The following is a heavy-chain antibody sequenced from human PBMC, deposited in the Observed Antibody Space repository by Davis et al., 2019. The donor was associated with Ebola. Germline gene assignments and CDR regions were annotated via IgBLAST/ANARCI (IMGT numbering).Heavy chain of an antibody. CDR3: ARDSYGDYTTFYDY. Sequence: PGGSLRLSCAASGFTFSSYWMSWVRQAPGKGLEWVANIKQDGSEKYYVDSVKGRFTISRDNAKNSLYLQMNSLRAEDTAVYYCARDSYGDYTTFYDYWGQGTLVTVSS. D-gene: IGHD4-17*01. J-gene: IGHJ4*02. CDR1: GFTFSSYW. V-gene: IGHV3-7*01. CDR2: IKQDGSEK.